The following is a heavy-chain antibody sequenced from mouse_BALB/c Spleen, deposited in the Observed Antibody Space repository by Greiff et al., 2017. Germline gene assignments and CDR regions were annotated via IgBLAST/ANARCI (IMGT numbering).Heavy chain of an antibody. Sequence: VQLQQSGPDLVAPSQSLSITCTVSGFSLTSYGVHWVRQPPGKGLEWLVVIWSDGSTTYNSALKSRLSISKDNSKSQVFLKMNSLQTDDTAMYYCTRHPPYYYAMDYWGQGTSVTVSS. CDR2: IWSDGST. J-gene: IGHJ4*01. V-gene: IGHV2-6-2*01. CDR3: TRHPPYYYAMDY. CDR1: GFSLTSYG.